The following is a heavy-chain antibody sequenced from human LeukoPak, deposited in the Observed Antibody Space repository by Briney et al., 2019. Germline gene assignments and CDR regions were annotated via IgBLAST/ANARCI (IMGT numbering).Heavy chain of an antibody. CDR3: ARRRGYSYGSFDP. V-gene: IGHV4-34*01. CDR2: INHSGST. CDR1: GGSFSGYY. Sequence: SETLSLTCAVYGGSFSGYYWSWIRQPPGKGLEWIGEINHSGSTNYNPSLKSRVTVSLDTSKNQFSLKLSSVTAADTAVYYCARRRGYSYGSFDPWGQGTLVTVSS. D-gene: IGHD5-18*01. J-gene: IGHJ5*02.